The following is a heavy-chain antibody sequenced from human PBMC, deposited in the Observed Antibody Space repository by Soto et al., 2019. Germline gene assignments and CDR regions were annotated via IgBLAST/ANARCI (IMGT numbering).Heavy chain of an antibody. J-gene: IGHJ4*02. CDR2: ISASTLTT. Sequence: GGSLKLSSAASGFPFSTYSMSWVRQAPGKGLEWISYISASTLTTFYADSVKGRFTISRDTAQNSLYLQMNSLRDEDTAVYYCARAPQLVAPAATGFDSWGQGTLVTVSS. V-gene: IGHV3-48*02. CDR1: GFPFSTYS. D-gene: IGHD2-2*01. CDR3: ARAPQLVAPAATGFDS.